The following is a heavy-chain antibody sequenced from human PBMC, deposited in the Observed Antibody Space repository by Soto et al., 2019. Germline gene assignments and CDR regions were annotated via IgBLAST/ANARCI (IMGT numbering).Heavy chain of an antibody. CDR3: AKQDSHWNDHFAY. Sequence: QVQLVESGGGVVQPGRSLRLSCAASGFSFSSYGMHWVRQAPGKGLEWVAMISYDGTDEYYADSVKGRFTISRDNSKNAVYLQMNSLRAEDTAVYYCAKQDSHWNDHFAYSVQGTLVTVSS. J-gene: IGHJ4*02. CDR2: ISYDGTDE. CDR1: GFSFSSYG. D-gene: IGHD1-1*01. V-gene: IGHV3-30*18.